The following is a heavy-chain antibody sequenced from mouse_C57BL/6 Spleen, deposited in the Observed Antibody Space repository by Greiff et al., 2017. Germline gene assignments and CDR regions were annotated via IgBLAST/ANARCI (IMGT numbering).Heavy chain of an antibody. V-gene: IGHV7-3*01. J-gene: IGHJ2*01. CDR3: ARYMGSYYVDY. D-gene: IGHD1-1*02. CDR2: IRNKANGYTT. CDR1: GFTFTDYY. Sequence: DVKLVESGGGLVQPGGSLSLSCAASGFTFTDYYMSWVRQPPGKALEWLGFIRNKANGYTTEYSASVKGRFNISSDNSQSILYLQMNALRAEDSATYYCARYMGSYYVDYWGQGTTLTVSS.